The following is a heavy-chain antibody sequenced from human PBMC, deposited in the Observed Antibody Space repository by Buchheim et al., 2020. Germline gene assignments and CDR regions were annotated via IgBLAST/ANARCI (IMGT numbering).Heavy chain of an antibody. CDR2: INPSGGST. CDR1: GYTFTSYY. V-gene: IGHV1-46*03. D-gene: IGHD4-11*01. J-gene: IGHJ6*02. CDR3: ARDLLLYSRLPGSLLGMDV. Sequence: QVQLVQSGAEVKKPGASVKVSCKASGYTFTSYYMHWVRQAPGQGLEWMGIINPSGGSTSYAQKFQGRVTMTRDTSKSTVYMELSSLRSEDTAVYYCARDLLLYSRLPGSLLGMDVWGQGTT.